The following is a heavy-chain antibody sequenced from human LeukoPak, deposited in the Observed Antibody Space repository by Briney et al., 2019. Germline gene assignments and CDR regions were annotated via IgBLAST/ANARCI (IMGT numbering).Heavy chain of an antibody. D-gene: IGHD2-15*01. V-gene: IGHV3-23*01. J-gene: IGHJ4*02. CDR3: VKRQCSGGSCYFIDY. CDR1: GFTFSSYA. CDR2: ISGSGGST. Sequence: PGGSLRLSCAASGFTFSSYAMTWVRQAPGKGLEWVSVISGSGGSTYYADSVKGRLTISRDNSKNTVYLQMNSLRVEDTAVYYCVKRQCSGGSCYFIDYWGQGTLVTVSS.